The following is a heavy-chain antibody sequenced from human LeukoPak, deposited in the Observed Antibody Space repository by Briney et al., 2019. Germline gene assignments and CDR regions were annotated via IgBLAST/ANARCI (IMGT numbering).Heavy chain of an antibody. CDR2: INTDGSST. D-gene: IGHD6-19*01. J-gene: IGHJ4*02. Sequence: PGGSLRLSWAAPGFTLRSYWMHWVRQAPGNGLVWVSLINTDGSSTSYADSVKGRFTSSRENAKNTLYLQMNSLRAEDTAVYYCARGGFVDSSGCYNGCWGPGTLVTVAS. CDR1: GFTLRSYW. CDR3: ARGGFVDSSGCYNGC. V-gene: IGHV3-74*01.